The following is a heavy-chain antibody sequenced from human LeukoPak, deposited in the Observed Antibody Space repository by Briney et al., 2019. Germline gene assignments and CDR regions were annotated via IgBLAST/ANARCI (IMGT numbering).Heavy chain of an antibody. CDR2: IRSKAYGGTT. D-gene: IGHD1-26*01. Sequence: GVLRLSCTASGFTFGDYAMSWFRQAPGKGLEWVGFIRSKAYGGTTEYAASVKGRFTISRDDSKNTLYLQMNSLRAEDTAVYYCARDRAPGGGSYLGFDYWGQGTLVTVSS. V-gene: IGHV3-49*03. CDR1: GFTFGDYA. CDR3: ARDRAPGGGSYLGFDY. J-gene: IGHJ4*02.